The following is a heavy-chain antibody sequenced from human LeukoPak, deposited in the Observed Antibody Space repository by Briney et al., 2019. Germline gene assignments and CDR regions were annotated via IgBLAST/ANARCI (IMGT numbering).Heavy chain of an antibody. J-gene: IGHJ3*02. V-gene: IGHV3-23*01. D-gene: IGHD1-26*01. CDR1: GFTFSSYA. CDR2: ISGSGGST. Sequence: GGSLRLSCAASGFTFSSYAMSWVRQAPGEGLEWVSAISGSGGSTYYADSVKGRFTISRDNSKNTLYLQMNSLRAEDTAVYYCARDRLGADDAFDIWGQGTVVTVSS. CDR3: ARDRLGADDAFDI.